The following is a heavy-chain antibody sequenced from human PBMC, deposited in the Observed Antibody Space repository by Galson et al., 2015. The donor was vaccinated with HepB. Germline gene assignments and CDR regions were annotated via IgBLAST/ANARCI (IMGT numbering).Heavy chain of an antibody. J-gene: IGHJ2*01. CDR2: ISWNSGSI. D-gene: IGHD6-13*01. CDR3: AKDFWGLAAAGNWYFDL. Sequence: SLRLSCAASGFTFDDYAMHWVRHAPGKGLEWVSGISWNSGSIGYADSVKGRFTISRDNAKNSLYLQMNSLRAEDTALYYCAKDFWGLAAAGNWYFDLWGRGTLVTVSS. CDR1: GFTFDDYA. V-gene: IGHV3-9*01.